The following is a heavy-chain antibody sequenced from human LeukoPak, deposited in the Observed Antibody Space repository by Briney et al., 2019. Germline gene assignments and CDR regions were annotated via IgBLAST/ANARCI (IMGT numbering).Heavy chain of an antibody. D-gene: IGHD6-19*01. V-gene: IGHV4-59*01. CDR1: GGSISSYF. CDR3: ARDRHEQWLLGSFDY. J-gene: IGHJ4*02. Sequence: SETLSLTCIVSGGSISSYFWSWIRQPPGKGLEWIGYISDRGITSYNPSLQSRVTISLDTSKKQFYLILTSVTAADTAVYYCARDRHEQWLLGSFDYWGQGALVAVSS. CDR2: ISDRGIT.